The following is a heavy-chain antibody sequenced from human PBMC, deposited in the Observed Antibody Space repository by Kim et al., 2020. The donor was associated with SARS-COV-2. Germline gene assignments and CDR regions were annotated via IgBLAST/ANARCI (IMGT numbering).Heavy chain of an antibody. J-gene: IGHJ4*02. Sequence: GGSLRLSCAASGFSFSDHFMDWVRQAPGKGLEWVGRIRDKAKSYTTDYAASVKGRFTISRDDSENSLYLQMSSLKTEDTAVYYCARSTIAAIGRPFDCWGQGTLVTVSS. D-gene: IGHD6-25*01. CDR2: IRDKAKSYTT. V-gene: IGHV3-72*01. CDR3: ARSTIAAIGRPFDC. CDR1: GFSFSDHF.